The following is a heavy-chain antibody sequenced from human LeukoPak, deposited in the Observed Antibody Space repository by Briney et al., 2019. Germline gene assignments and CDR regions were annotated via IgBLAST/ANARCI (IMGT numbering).Heavy chain of an antibody. D-gene: IGHD5-24*01. Sequence: GASVKVSCKASGYTFTSYDINWVRQATGQGLEWMGWMNPNSGNTGYAQKFQGRVTMTRNTSISTAYMELSSLRSEDTAVYYCARTINQDDYYYYGMDVWGQGTTVTVSS. CDR3: ARTINQDDYYYYGMDV. V-gene: IGHV1-8*01. CDR1: GYTFTSYD. CDR2: MNPNSGNT. J-gene: IGHJ6*02.